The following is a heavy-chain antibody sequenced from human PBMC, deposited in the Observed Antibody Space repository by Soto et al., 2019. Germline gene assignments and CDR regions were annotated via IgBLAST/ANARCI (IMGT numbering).Heavy chain of an antibody. CDR2: INPNSGGT. CDR1: GYTFTGYY. D-gene: IGHD3-10*01. Sequence: ASVKVSCKASGYTFTGYYMHWVRQAPGQRLEWMGWINPNSGGTNYAQKFQGWVTMTRDTSISTAYMELSRLRSDDTAVYYCARDLADLNYYCSRAAFDIWGQGTMVTLSS. CDR3: ARDLADLNYYCSRAAFDI. V-gene: IGHV1-2*04. J-gene: IGHJ3*02.